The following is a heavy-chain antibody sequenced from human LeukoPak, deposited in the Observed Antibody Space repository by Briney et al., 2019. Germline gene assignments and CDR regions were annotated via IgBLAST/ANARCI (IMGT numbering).Heavy chain of an antibody. J-gene: IGHJ4*02. CDR1: GFNFNGYS. Sequence: GGSLRLSCAASGFNFNGYSMYWVRQAPGKGLEWVSYISSTSSPLYYADSVKGRFTISRDNAKKSVYLQMNSLRAEDTAIYYCACGYSGNDFYYFDRWGQGTLVTVSS. CDR2: ISSTSSPL. D-gene: IGHD5-12*01. V-gene: IGHV3-48*01. CDR3: ACGYSGNDFYYFDR.